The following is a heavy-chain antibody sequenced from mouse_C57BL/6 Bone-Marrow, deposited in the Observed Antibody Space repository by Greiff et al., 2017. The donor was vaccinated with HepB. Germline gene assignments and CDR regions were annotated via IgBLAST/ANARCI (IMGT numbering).Heavy chain of an antibody. Sequence: EVQLQQSGPELVKPGASVKIPCKASGYTFTDYNMDWVKQSHGKSLEWIGDINPNNGGTIYNQKFKGKATLTVDKSSSTAYMELRSLTSEDTAVYYCARRGEYYGSSKGFAYWGQGTLVTVSA. CDR3: ARRGEYYGSSKGFAY. V-gene: IGHV1-18*01. D-gene: IGHD1-1*01. CDR2: INPNNGGT. J-gene: IGHJ3*01. CDR1: GYTFTDYN.